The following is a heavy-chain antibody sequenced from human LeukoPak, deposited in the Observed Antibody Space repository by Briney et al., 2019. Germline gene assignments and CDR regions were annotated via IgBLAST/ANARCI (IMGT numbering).Heavy chain of an antibody. Sequence: ASVKVSCKAPGGSFGRYAIHWVRQAPGQGLEWMGIINPSGGSTSYAQKFQGRVTMTRDTSTSTVYMELSSLRSEDTAVYYCARDLDSSGYTFDYWGQGTLVTVSS. J-gene: IGHJ4*02. V-gene: IGHV1-46*01. CDR3: ARDLDSSGYTFDY. CDR2: INPSGGST. CDR1: GGSFGRYA. D-gene: IGHD3-22*01.